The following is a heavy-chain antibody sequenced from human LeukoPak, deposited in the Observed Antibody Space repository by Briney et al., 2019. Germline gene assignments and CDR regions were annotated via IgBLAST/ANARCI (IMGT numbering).Heavy chain of an antibody. D-gene: IGHD1-26*01. CDR1: GGSISSGSYC. Sequence: SQTLSLTRTVSGGSISSGSYCWSWIRQPAGKGLEWIGRIYTSGSTNYNPSLKSRVTISVDTSKNQFSLKLSSVTAADTAVYYCARGVSGRTYYFDYWGQGTLVTVSS. V-gene: IGHV4-61*02. J-gene: IGHJ4*02. CDR3: ARGVSGRTYYFDY. CDR2: IYTSGST.